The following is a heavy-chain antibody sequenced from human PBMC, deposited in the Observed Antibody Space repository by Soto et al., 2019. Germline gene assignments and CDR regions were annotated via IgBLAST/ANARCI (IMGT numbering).Heavy chain of an antibody. CDR1: GGSISSGDYY. CDR3: ARAEVVPAAIQPFDP. Sequence: PSETLSLTCTVSGGSISSGDYYWSWIRQPPGKGLEWIGYIYYSGSTYYNPSLKSRVTISVDTSKNQFSLKLSSVTAADTAVYYCARAEVVPAAIQPFDPWGQGTLVTVSS. CDR2: IYYSGST. J-gene: IGHJ5*02. V-gene: IGHV4-30-4*01. D-gene: IGHD2-2*01.